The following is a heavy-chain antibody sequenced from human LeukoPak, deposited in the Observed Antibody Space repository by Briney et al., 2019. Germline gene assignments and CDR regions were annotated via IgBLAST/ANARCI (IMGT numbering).Heavy chain of an antibody. J-gene: IGHJ4*02. Sequence: GRSLRLSCAASGFTFSSYGMHWVRQAPGKGPEWVAVISYDGSNKYYADSVKGRFTISRDNSKNTLYLQMNSLRAEDTAVYYCAKWPSGYSYGSYPFDYWGQGTLVTVSS. V-gene: IGHV3-30*18. D-gene: IGHD5-18*01. CDR2: ISYDGSNK. CDR3: AKWPSGYSYGSYPFDY. CDR1: GFTFSSYG.